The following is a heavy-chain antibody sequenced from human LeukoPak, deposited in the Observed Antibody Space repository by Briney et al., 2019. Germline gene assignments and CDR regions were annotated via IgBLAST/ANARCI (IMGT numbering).Heavy chain of an antibody. CDR3: VGGSYLRYYYYYGMDV. CDR1: GGTFSSYA. J-gene: IGHJ6*02. Sequence: ASVKVSCKASGGTFSSYAISWVRQAPGQGLEWMGWISAYNGNTNYAQKLQGRVTMTTDTSTSTAYMELRSLRSDDTAVYYCVGGSYLRYYYYYGMDVWGQGTTVTVSS. CDR2: ISAYNGNT. V-gene: IGHV1-18*01. D-gene: IGHD1-26*01.